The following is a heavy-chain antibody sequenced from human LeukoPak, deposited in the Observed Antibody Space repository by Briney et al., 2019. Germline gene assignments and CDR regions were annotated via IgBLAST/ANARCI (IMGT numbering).Heavy chain of an antibody. D-gene: IGHD2-15*01. CDR2: IYNSLYT. CDR1: GVCVSDSY. V-gene: IGHV4-4*09. J-gene: IGHJ4*02. Sequence: PSETLALTCSVSGVCVSDSYCVWIRQPPGKGLEWIGYIYNSLYTDYSPSLRGRVTLSADKSKNHFSLNLDSVTAADTAVYYCAARRASAAAIDYWGQGTLVTVS. CDR3: AARRASAAAIDY.